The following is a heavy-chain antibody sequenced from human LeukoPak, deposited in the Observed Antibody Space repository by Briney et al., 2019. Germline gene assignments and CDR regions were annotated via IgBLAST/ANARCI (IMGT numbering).Heavy chain of an antibody. CDR3: ARDVGSRRLDY. Sequence: GGSLRLSCAASGFTLSNHGMHWVRQAPGKGLEWVAVIWYDGSNEYYADSVKGRFTISRDNSKNTVYLQMNSLRAEDTAVYYCARDVGSRRLDYWGQGTLVTVSS. D-gene: IGHD3-10*01. V-gene: IGHV3-33*01. CDR2: IWYDGSNE. J-gene: IGHJ4*02. CDR1: GFTLSNHG.